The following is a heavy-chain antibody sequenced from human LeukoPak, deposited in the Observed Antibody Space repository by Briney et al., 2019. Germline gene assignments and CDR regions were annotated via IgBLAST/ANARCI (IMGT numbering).Heavy chain of an antibody. CDR2: ISNGGGTA. Sequence: TGGSLRLSRAGSGFTFSSYPMSWVRQAPGKGLQWVSAISNGGGTAYYADSVKGRFTISRDNSKSKLYLQMDSLRAEDTAIYYCAARPRMPPRFDFWGLGTLVTVSS. D-gene: IGHD1-14*01. J-gene: IGHJ4*02. CDR3: AARPRMPPRFDF. V-gene: IGHV3-23*01. CDR1: GFTFSSYP.